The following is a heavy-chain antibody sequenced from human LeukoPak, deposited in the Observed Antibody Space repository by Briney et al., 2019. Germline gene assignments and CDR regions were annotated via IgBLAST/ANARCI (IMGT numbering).Heavy chain of an antibody. V-gene: IGHV3-9*03. J-gene: IGHJ6*03. Sequence: GRSLRLSCAASGFTFDDYAMHWVRQAPGKGLKWVSGISWNSGSIGYADSVKGRFTISRDNAKNSLYLQMNSLRAEDMALYYCAKAFRGDYYYMDVWGKGTTVTVSS. CDR2: ISWNSGSI. CDR3: AKAFRGDYYYMDV. D-gene: IGHD3-3*02. CDR1: GFTFDDYA.